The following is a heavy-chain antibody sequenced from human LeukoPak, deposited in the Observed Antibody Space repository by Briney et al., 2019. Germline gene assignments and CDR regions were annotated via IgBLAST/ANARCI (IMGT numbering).Heavy chain of an antibody. V-gene: IGHV3-21*01. CDR1: GFTFSSYS. D-gene: IGHD6-19*01. Sequence: GGSLRLSCAASGFTFSSYSTNWVRQAPGKGLEWVSSISSSSSYIYYADSVKGRFTISRDNAKNSLYLQMNSLRAEDTAVYYCARVKSSGWYFNYWGQGTLVTVSS. CDR3: ARVKSSGWYFNY. J-gene: IGHJ4*02. CDR2: ISSSSSYI.